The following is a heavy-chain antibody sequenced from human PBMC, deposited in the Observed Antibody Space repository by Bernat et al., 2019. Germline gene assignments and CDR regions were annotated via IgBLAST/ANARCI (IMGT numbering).Heavy chain of an antibody. CDR3: ARGGRFMITWGGMDV. CDR2: INAGNGNT. Sequence: QVQLVQSGAEVKKPGASVKVSCKASGYTFTSYAMHWVRQAPGQRLEWMGWINAGNGNTKYSQKFQGRVTITRDTSASTAYMELSSLRSEDTAVYYCARGGRFMITWGGMDVWGQGTTVTVSS. CDR1: GYTFTSYA. V-gene: IGHV1-3*01. D-gene: IGHD3-16*01. J-gene: IGHJ6*02.